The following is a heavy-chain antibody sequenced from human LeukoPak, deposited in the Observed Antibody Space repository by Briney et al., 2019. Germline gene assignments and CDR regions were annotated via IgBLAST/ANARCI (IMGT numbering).Heavy chain of an antibody. D-gene: IGHD4-17*01. Sequence: GRSLRLSCAASGFIFSSYGMHWVRQAPGKGLEWVAVIWYDGSNKYYADSVKGRFTISRDNSKKTVSLQTNSLRVEDTAVYYCARASMYGDELGAFDIWGQGTKVTVSS. CDR1: GFIFSSYG. CDR2: IWYDGSNK. J-gene: IGHJ3*02. CDR3: ARASMYGDELGAFDI. V-gene: IGHV3-33*01.